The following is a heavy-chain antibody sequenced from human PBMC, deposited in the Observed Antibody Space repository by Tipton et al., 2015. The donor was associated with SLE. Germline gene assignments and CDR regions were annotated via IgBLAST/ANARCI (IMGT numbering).Heavy chain of an antibody. V-gene: IGHV4-59*01. CDR1: GGSFSTYY. Sequence: LRLSCAVYGGSFSTYYWSWIRQPPGKGLEWIGYIYYSGSTNYNPSLKSRVTISVDTSKNQFSLKLSSVTAADTAVYYCARDLGVATAFDIWGQGTMVTVSS. J-gene: IGHJ3*02. CDR2: IYYSGST. CDR3: ARDLGVATAFDI. D-gene: IGHD5-12*01.